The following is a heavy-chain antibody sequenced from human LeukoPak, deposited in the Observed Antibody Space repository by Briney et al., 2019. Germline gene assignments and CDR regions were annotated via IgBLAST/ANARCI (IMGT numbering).Heavy chain of an antibody. CDR1: CGSFSGYY. CDR2: INHSGST. D-gene: IGHD3-10*01. V-gene: IGHV4-34*01. Sequence: SETLSLTCAVYCGSFSGYYWSWIRQPPGKGLEWIGEINHSGSTNYNPSLKSRVTISVDTSKNQFSLKLSSVTAADTAVYYCARAQLVLLWFGGRENWFDPWGREPWSPSPQ. CDR3: ARAQLVLLWFGGRENWFDP. J-gene: IGHJ5*02.